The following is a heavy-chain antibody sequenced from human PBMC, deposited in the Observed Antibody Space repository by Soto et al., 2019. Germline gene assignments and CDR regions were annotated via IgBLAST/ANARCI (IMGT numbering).Heavy chain of an antibody. CDR2: IKQDGSEK. Sequence: EVHLVESGGALVQPGGSLRLSCAASGFTFSAYWMQWVRQAPGKGLEWVAIIKQDGSEKYYVDSVTGRFTISRDNAKNSLYLQMSRLSAEDTAMYYCVGSRGWLFDYWGQGTLVTVSS. CDR1: GFTFSAYW. CDR3: VGSRGWLFDY. D-gene: IGHD6-19*01. V-gene: IGHV3-7*05. J-gene: IGHJ4*02.